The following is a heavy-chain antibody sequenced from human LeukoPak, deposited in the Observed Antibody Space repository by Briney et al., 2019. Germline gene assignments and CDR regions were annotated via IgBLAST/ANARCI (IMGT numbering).Heavy chain of an antibody. CDR2: ISWNSGSI. D-gene: IGHD2-2*01. J-gene: IGHJ6*03. CDR1: GFTFDDYA. V-gene: IGHV3-9*01. CDR3: AKGARPAALYYYYYYMDV. Sequence: PGGSLRLSCAASGFTFDDYAMHWVRQAPGKGLEWVSGISWNSGSIGYADSVKGRFTISRDNAKNSLYLQMNSLRAEDTALYYCAKGARPAALYYYYYYMDVWGKGTTVTVSS.